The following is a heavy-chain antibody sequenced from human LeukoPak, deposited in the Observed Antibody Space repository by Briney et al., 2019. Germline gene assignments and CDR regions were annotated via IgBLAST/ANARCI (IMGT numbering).Heavy chain of an antibody. J-gene: IGHJ4*02. CDR3: ARILGTYYDSSDSGGDY. CDR1: GFTFSSYS. CDR2: ISSGSSYI. D-gene: IGHD3-22*01. Sequence: PGGSLRLSCAASGFTFSSYSMNWVRQAPGKGLEWVSSISSGSSYIYYADSVKGRFTISRDNAKNSLYLQMNSLRAEDTAVYYCARILGTYYDSSDSGGDYWGQGTLVTVSS. V-gene: IGHV3-21*01.